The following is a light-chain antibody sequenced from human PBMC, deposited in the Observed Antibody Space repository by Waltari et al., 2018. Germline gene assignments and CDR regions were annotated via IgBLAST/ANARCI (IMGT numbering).Light chain of an antibody. J-gene: IGLJ2*01. CDR1: ALSTKY. V-gene: IGLV3-10*01. CDR2: EDR. CDR3: LSPDSSGTYVV. Sequence: SYELTQPPSVSVSPGQTASITCSGHALSTKYAYWYHQKSGQAPVLVIFEDRKRPSGSPDRISGSSSGTMATLTLSGAQLEDEGDYYCLSPDSSGTYVVFGGGTKLTVL.